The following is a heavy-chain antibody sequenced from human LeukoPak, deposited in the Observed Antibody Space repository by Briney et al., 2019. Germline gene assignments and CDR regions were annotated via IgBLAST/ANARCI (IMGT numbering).Heavy chain of an antibody. CDR1: GGSFSGYY. D-gene: IGHD6-13*01. CDR3: ARDAIAAAGRSFDY. V-gene: IGHV4-34*01. Sequence: SETLSLNCAVYGGSFSGYYWSWTRQPPGKGLEWIGEINHSGSTNYNPSLKSRVTISVDTSKNQFSLKLSSVTAADTAVYYCARDAIAAAGRSFDYWGQGTLVTVSS. CDR2: INHSGST. J-gene: IGHJ4*02.